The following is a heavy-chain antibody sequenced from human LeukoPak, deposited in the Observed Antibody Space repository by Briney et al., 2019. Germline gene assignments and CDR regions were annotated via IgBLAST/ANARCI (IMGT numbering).Heavy chain of an antibody. D-gene: IGHD2-15*01. V-gene: IGHV1-46*01. CDR2: VNPSGGST. J-gene: IGHJ4*02. CDR3: ARVGRHCSGGSCWLDY. CDR1: GYTFTSYD. Sequence: PSASVKVSCKASGYTFTSYDINWVRQAPGQGLEWVGIVNPSGGSTSYAQKFQGRVTMTRDSSTSTVYMELSSLRSDDTAVYYCARVGRHCSGGSCWLDYWGQGTLVTVSS.